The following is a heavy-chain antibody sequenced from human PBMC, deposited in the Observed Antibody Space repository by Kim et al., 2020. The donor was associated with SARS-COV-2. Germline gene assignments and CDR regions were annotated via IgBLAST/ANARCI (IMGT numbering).Heavy chain of an antibody. CDR1: GFTFSGSA. CDR2: IRSKANSYAT. D-gene: IGHD3-10*01. CDR3: TNGGGYGSGSMGP. V-gene: IGHV3-73*01. J-gene: IGHJ4*02. Sequence: GGSLRLSCAASGFTFSGSAMHWVRQASGKGLEWVGRIRSKANSYATAYAASVKGRFTISRDDSKNTAYLQMNSLKTEDTAVYYCTNGGGYGSGSMGPWGQGTLVTVSS.